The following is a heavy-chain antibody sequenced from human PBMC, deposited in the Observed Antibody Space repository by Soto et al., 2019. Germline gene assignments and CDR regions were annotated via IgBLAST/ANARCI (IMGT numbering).Heavy chain of an antibody. CDR1: GFTFSRYW. D-gene: IGHD3-9*01. CDR3: ARDREYDILTGSDS. V-gene: IGHV3-74*01. J-gene: IGHJ4*02. CDR2: INSDGSST. Sequence: GGSLRLSCAASGFTFSRYWMRWVRQAPGKGLVWVSRINSDGSSTTYADSVKGRFTISGDNAKNTLYLQMNSLRAEDTAVYYCARDREYDILTGSDSWGQGTLVTVSS.